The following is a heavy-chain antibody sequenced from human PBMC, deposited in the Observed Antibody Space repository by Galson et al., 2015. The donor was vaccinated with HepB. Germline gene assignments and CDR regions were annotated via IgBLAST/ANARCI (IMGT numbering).Heavy chain of an antibody. V-gene: IGHV3-30*03. Sequence: SLRLSCAGSGVSISNSHMHWVRQAPGKGLEWVAVISNDENNKHYAASVEGRFTISRDNSKNTVYLQVNSLRTEDAAVYQCAREAYSSGRAGTFDMWGQGTMVTVSS. CDR2: ISNDENNK. D-gene: IGHD3-22*01. CDR1: GVSISNSH. J-gene: IGHJ3*02. CDR3: AREAYSSGRAGTFDM.